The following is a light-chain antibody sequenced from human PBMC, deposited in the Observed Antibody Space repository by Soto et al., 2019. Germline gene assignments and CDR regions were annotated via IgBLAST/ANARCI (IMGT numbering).Light chain of an antibody. J-gene: IGKJ5*01. CDR2: DAS. Sequence: DIQMTQSPSSLSASVGDRVTITCQASQDISNYLNWYQQKPGKAPKLLTYDASNLETGVPSSFSGSGSWTDSTFTISSLQPEDIVTYYCQQDDNLPPNTCGQGTRLEIK. CDR3: QQDDNLPPNT. V-gene: IGKV1-33*01. CDR1: QDISNY.